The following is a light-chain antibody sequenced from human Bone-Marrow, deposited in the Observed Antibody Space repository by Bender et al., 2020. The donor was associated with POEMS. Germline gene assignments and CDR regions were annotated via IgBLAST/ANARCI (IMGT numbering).Light chain of an antibody. V-gene: IGLV2-11*01. CDR3: QSYDNSLGGWV. J-gene: IGLJ3*02. CDR1: SNDIGGYNY. CDR2: DVG. Sequence: QSALTQSRSVSGSPGQSVTISCTGTSNDIGGYNYVSWYQQHPGKAPKLMIYDVGTRPSGVSDRFSGSKSGSTASLTITGLQAEDEGDYYCQSYDNSLGGWVFGGGTKLTVL.